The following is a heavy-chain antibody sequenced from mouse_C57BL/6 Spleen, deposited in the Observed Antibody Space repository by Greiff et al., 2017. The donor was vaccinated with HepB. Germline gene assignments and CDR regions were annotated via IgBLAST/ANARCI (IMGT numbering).Heavy chain of an antibody. CDR3: AGANWDY. CDR1: GYSFTGYY. CDR2: INPSTGGT. V-gene: IGHV1-42*01. J-gene: IGHJ2*01. Sequence: VQLKQSGPELVKPGASVKISCKASGYSFTGYYMNWVKQSPEKSLEWIGEINPSTGGTTYNQKFKAKATLTVDKSSSTAYMQLKSLTSEDSAVYYCAGANWDYWGQGTTLTVSS. D-gene: IGHD4-1*01.